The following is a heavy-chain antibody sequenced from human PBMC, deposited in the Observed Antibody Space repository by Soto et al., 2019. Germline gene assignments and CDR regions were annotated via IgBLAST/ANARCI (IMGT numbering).Heavy chain of an antibody. D-gene: IGHD2-15*01. CDR2: ISYAVFCK. CDR1: GFTFSSYG. CDR3: AKCVVVATPSFPP. J-gene: IGHJ1*01. Sequence: GGSLRLSCAASGFTFSSYGMHWVRQAPGKGLEWVAVISYAVFCKKKEDSVKGRFTISRDNSNNTLYLQMDSLRAEDTAVYYCAKCVVVATPSFPPRGQCTLL. V-gene: IGHV3-30*18.